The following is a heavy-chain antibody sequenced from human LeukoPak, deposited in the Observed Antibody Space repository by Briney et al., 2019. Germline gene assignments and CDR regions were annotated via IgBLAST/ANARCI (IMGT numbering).Heavy chain of an antibody. CDR1: GYTFTSYY. D-gene: IGHD6-13*01. CDR3: ARVFTQQLVHTFDI. Sequence: ASVKVSCKASGYTFTSYYMHWVRQAPRQGLEWMGIIYPSGGSTSYAQKFQGRVTMTRDTSTSTVYMELRSLRSEDTAVYYCARVFTQQLVHTFDIWGEGTMVTVSS. V-gene: IGHV1-46*01. CDR2: IYPSGGST. J-gene: IGHJ3*02.